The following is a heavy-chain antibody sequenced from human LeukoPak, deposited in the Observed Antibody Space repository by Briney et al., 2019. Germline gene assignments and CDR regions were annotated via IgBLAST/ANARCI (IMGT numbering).Heavy chain of an antibody. V-gene: IGHV4-59*01. J-gene: IGHJ4*02. CDR1: GGSISSYY. CDR2: IYYSGST. Sequence: SGTLSLTCTVSGGSISSYYWSWIRQPPGKGLEWIGYIYYSGSTNYNPSLKSRVTISVDTSKNQFSLKLSSVTAADTAVYYCARVSVAAHFYFDYWGQGTLVTVSS. D-gene: IGHD6-6*01. CDR3: ARVSVAAHFYFDY.